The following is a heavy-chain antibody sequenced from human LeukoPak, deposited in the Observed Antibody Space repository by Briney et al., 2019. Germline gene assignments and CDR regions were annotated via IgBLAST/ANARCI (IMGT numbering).Heavy chain of an antibody. CDR3: ARDLGRRGDY. CDR1: GFTFSSYS. J-gene: IGHJ4*02. CDR2: ISSSTSYI. V-gene: IGHV3-21*01. Sequence: GGSLRLSCAASGFTFSSYSMNWVRQAPGKGLEWVSSISSSTSYIYYADSVKGRFTISRDNSKNTLYLQMNSLRAEDTAVYYCARDLGRRGDYWGQGTLVTVSS. D-gene: IGHD1-1*01.